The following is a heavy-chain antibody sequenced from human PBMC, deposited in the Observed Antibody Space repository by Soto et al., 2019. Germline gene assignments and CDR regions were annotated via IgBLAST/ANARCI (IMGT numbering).Heavy chain of an antibody. J-gene: IGHJ5*02. V-gene: IGHV3-23*01. CDR2: ISGSGGST. CDR3: ANRPYGSGSYLP. Sequence: EVQLLESGGGLVQPGGSLRLSCAASGFTFSSYAMSWVRQAPGKGLEWVSAISGSGGSTYYADSVKGRFTISRDNSKNTLYPQMNSLRAEDTAVYYCANRPYGSGSYLPWGQGTLVTVSS. CDR1: GFTFSSYA. D-gene: IGHD3-10*01.